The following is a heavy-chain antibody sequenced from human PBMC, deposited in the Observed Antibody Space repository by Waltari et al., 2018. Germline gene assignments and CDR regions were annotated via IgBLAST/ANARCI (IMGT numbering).Heavy chain of an antibody. CDR2: SSSTSTT. Sequence: EVHLVASGGGLVQPGESLRLSCAASGFTFSHSNMNWVRPAPGKWVEWGLYSSSTSTTYYADLWKGRFTISRDNAKNSLYLQMNSLRAEDTALYYCARGRNGYIQDVFDIWGQGTMVSVSS. CDR3: ARGRNGYIQDVFDI. CDR1: GFTFSHSN. V-gene: IGHV3-48*01. D-gene: IGHD5-12*01. J-gene: IGHJ3*02.